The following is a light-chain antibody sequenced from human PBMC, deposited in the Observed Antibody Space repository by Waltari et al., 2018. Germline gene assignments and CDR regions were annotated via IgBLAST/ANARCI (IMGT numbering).Light chain of an antibody. V-gene: IGKV3-15*01. CDR1: QSVSIN. Sequence: EVVMTQSPATLSVSPGERATLSCRASQSVSINLSWYQQKPGQAHRLLMYSASIRAACLPARFSGSGSGTEFTLTISSLQSEDIAVYYCQQHNDWPRTFGQGTKVEI. CDR3: QQHNDWPRT. CDR2: SAS. J-gene: IGKJ1*01.